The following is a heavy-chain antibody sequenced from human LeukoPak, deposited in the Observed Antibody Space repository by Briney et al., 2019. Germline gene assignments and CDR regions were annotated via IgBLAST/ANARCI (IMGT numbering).Heavy chain of an antibody. CDR2: INSDGSGT. CDR3: ARTEGTVAYDS. D-gene: IGHD4-23*01. V-gene: IGHV3-74*01. CDR1: GFTFSSYL. Sequence: GGSLRLSCAASGFTFSSYLMHWVRQAPGKGLVWVSRINSDGSGTIYADSVRGRFTISRDNAKNTLYLQVNSLRAEDTAVYYCARTEGTVAYDSWGQGTLVTVSS. J-gene: IGHJ5*01.